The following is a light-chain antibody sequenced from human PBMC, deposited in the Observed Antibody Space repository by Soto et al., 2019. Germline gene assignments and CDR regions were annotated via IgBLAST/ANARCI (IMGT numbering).Light chain of an antibody. CDR2: AAS. Sequence: DIQMTQSPSSVSASVGDRVTITCRASQGISSSLAWYQQKPRKAPKLLIYAASTLQSGVSSRCSGSGSGTDFTLTISSLQPEDFATYYCQHAKSFPPTFGPGTRVDIK. CDR3: QHAKSFPPT. CDR1: QGISSS. J-gene: IGKJ3*01. V-gene: IGKV1-12*01.